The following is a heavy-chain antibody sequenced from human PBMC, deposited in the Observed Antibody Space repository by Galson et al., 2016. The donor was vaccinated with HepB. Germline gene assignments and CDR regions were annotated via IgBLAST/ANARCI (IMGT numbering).Heavy chain of an antibody. J-gene: IGHJ4*02. CDR3: AKDFGSTGYYQVFES. V-gene: IGHV3-23*01. Sequence: SLRLSCAASGFTFSLNALTWVRQAPGKGLEWVSAISSRGITTFYSDSVKGRFTVSRDNSKNTPFLQMDSLRAEDTAIYYCAKDFGSTGYYQVFESWGQGTLVAVSS. CDR1: GFTFSLNA. D-gene: IGHD3-22*01. CDR2: ISSRGITT.